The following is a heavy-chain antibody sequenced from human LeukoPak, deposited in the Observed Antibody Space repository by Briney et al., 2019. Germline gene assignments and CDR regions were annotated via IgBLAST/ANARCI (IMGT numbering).Heavy chain of an antibody. V-gene: IGHV3-30*04. CDR3: ARSNGEVAITFGGVNLLDY. CDR2: ISYDGSNK. CDR1: GFTFSSYA. J-gene: IGHJ4*02. Sequence: WGSLRLSCAASGFTFSSYAIHWVRQAPGKGLEWVAVISYDGSNKYYADSVKGRFTISRDNSKNTLYLQMNSLRAEDTAVYYCARSNGEVAITFGGVNLLDYWGQGTLVTVSS. D-gene: IGHD3-16*01.